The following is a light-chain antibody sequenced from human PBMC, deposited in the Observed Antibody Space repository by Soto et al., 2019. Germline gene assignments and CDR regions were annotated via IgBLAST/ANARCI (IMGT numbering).Light chain of an antibody. CDR1: SSDVGAYYS. Sequence: QSALTQPASVSGSPGQSITISCTGTSSDVGAYYSVSWYQHHPGKAPKLIIYGVTNRPSGVSNRFSGSKSGNTASLTISGLQAEDEADYYCQSFDISNVVFGGGTKLTVL. CDR3: QSFDISNVV. J-gene: IGLJ2*01. CDR2: GVT. V-gene: IGLV2-14*01.